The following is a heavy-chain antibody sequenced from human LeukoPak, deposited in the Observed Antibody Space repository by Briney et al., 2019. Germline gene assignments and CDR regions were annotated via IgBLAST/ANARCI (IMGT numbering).Heavy chain of an antibody. V-gene: IGHV1-8*01. Sequence: GASVKVSCKASGYTFTSYDINWVRQATGQGLEWMGWMNPNSGNTGYAQKFQGRVTMTRNTSISIAYMELSSLRSEDTAVYYCARALPSYYGSGSPDDYWGQGTLVTVSS. CDR1: GYTFTSYD. D-gene: IGHD3-10*01. CDR3: ARALPSYYGSGSPDDY. J-gene: IGHJ4*02. CDR2: MNPNSGNT.